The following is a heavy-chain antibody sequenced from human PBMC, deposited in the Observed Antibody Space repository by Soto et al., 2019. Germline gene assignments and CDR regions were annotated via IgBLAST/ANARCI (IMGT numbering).Heavy chain of an antibody. Sequence: GGSLRLSCAASGFTFDDYAMHWVRQAPGKGLEWVSGISWNSGSIGYADSVKGRFTISRDNAKNSLYLQMNSLRAEDTALYYCAKDYERFGELLISWFDPWGQGTLVTVSS. D-gene: IGHD3-10*01. J-gene: IGHJ5*02. CDR1: GFTFDDYA. V-gene: IGHV3-9*01. CDR2: ISWNSGSI. CDR3: AKDYERFGELLISWFDP.